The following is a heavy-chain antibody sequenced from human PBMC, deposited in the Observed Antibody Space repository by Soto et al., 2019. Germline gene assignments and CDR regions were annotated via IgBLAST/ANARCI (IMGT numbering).Heavy chain of an antibody. Sequence: QVQLVESGGGVVQPGRSLRLSCAASGFTFSSYGMHWVRQAPGKGLEWVAVISYDGSNKYYADSVKGRFTISRDNSKNTLYLQMNSLRAEDTAVYYCANLESYYYDSSGYYGIDYWGQGTLVTDSS. J-gene: IGHJ4*02. V-gene: IGHV3-30*18. CDR2: ISYDGSNK. D-gene: IGHD3-22*01. CDR3: ANLESYYYDSSGYYGIDY. CDR1: GFTFSSYG.